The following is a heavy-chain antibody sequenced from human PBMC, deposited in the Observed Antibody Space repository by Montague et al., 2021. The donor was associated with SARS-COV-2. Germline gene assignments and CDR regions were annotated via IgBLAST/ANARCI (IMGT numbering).Heavy chain of an antibody. D-gene: IGHD2-15*01. J-gene: IGHJ4*02. CDR2: ISLSGGST. CDR3: AKGGVVVVAATDLDY. V-gene: IGHV3-23*01. CDR1: GFTFSTFA. Sequence: SLRLSCAASGFTFSTFAMSWVRQAPGKGLEWVSAISLSGGSTYYADSXXGRFTISRDNSKNTLFLQMNSLRAEDTAVYYCAKGGVVVVAATDLDYWGQGTLVTVSS.